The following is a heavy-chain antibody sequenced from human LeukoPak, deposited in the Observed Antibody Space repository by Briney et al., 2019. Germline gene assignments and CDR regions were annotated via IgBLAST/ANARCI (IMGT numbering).Heavy chain of an antibody. CDR1: GFTFSTYG. CDR3: AKDETDIVVVPAAWFDY. Sequence: GGSLRLSCAASGFTFSTYGMSWVRQAPGKGLEWVSSISGSGGSTYYADSVQGRFTISRDNSKNTLYLQMNSLRAEDRAVYYCAKDETDIVVVPAAWFDYWGQGTLVTVSS. D-gene: IGHD2-2*01. V-gene: IGHV3-23*01. CDR2: ISGSGGST. J-gene: IGHJ4*02.